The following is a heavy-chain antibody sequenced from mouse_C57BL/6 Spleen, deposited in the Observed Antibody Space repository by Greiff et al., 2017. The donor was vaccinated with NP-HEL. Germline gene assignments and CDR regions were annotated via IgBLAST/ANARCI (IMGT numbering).Heavy chain of an antibody. CDR1: GFTFSDYG. J-gene: IGHJ1*03. V-gene: IGHV5-15*01. Sequence: EVKLVESGGGLVQPGGSLKLSCAASGFTFSDYGMAWVRQAPRKGPEWVAFISNLAYSIYYADTVTGRFTISRENAKNTLYLDMSSLRSEDTAMYYCARLTGSGYWYFEVWGTGTTVTVSS. CDR3: ARLTGSGYWYFEV. CDR2: ISNLAYSI. D-gene: IGHD4-1*01.